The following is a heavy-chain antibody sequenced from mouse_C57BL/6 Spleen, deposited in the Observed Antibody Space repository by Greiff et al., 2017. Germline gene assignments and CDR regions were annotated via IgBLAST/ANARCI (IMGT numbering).Heavy chain of an antibody. CDR3: ARGDSSGPFAY. D-gene: IGHD3-2*02. V-gene: IGHV1-80*01. CDR2: IYPGDGDT. CDR1: GYAFSSYW. J-gene: IGHJ3*01. Sequence: VQLQQSGAELVKPGASVKISYKASGYAFSSYWMNWVKQRPGKGLEWIGQIYPGDGDTNYNGKFKGKATLTADKSSSTAYMQLSSLTSEDSAVYFCARGDSSGPFAYWGQGTLVTVSA.